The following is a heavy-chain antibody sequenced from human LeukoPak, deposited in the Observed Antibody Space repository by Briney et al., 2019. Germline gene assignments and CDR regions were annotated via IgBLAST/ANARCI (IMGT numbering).Heavy chain of an antibody. CDR1: GGSISSYY. D-gene: IGHD3-22*01. CDR2: IYTSGST. Sequence: SETLSLTCTVSGGSISSYYWSWIRQPAGKGLEWIGRIYTSGSTNYNPSLKSRVTMSVDTPKNQFSLKLSSVTAADTAVYYCARWNMYYYDSSGSFDYWGQETLVTVSS. J-gene: IGHJ4*02. CDR3: ARWNMYYYDSSGSFDY. V-gene: IGHV4-4*07.